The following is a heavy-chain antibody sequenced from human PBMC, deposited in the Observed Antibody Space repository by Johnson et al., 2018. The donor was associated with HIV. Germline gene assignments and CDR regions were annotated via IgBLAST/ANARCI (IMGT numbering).Heavy chain of an antibody. CDR1: AFTFSSYA. D-gene: IGHD3-22*01. J-gene: IGHJ3*02. V-gene: IGHV3-30*19. Sequence: VQLVESGGGVVQPGGSLRLSCAASAFTFSSYAIHWVRQAPGKGLEWVAVISYDGSNKYYADSVKGRFTISRDNAKNSLYLQMNSLRAEDTALYYCARDLKSYYDSSGYFDAFDIWGQGTMVTVSS. CDR2: ISYDGSNK. CDR3: ARDLKSYYDSSGYFDAFDI.